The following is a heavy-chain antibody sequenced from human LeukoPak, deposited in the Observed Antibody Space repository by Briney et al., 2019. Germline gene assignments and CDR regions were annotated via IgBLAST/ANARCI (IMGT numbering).Heavy chain of an antibody. V-gene: IGHV3-30-3*01. CDR2: ISYDGSNK. Sequence: GGSPRLSCAVSGFTFSSYAMHWVRQAPGKGLEWVAVISYDGSNKYYADSVKGRFTISRDNSKDTLYLQMNSLRAEDTAVYYCARYSYNGSGAFDYWGQGTLVTVSS. CDR3: ARYSYNGSGAFDY. J-gene: IGHJ4*02. D-gene: IGHD3-10*01. CDR1: GFTFSSYA.